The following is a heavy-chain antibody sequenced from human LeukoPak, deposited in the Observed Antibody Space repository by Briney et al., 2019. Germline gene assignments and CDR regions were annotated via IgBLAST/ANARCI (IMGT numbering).Heavy chain of an antibody. CDR3: ASSGYSLGDYYYYMDV. D-gene: IGHD5-18*01. Sequence: SVKVSCKASGGTFSSYAISWVRQAPGQGLEWMGGIIPIFGTANYAQKFQGRVTITADKSTSTAYMELSSLRSEDTAVYYCASSGYSLGDYYYYMDVWGKGTTVTVSS. J-gene: IGHJ6*03. V-gene: IGHV1-69*06. CDR2: IIPIFGTA. CDR1: GGTFSSYA.